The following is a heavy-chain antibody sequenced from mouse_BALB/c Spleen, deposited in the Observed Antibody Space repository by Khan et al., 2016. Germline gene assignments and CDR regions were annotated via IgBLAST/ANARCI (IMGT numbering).Heavy chain of an antibody. Sequence: QVQLQQPGAELVRPGSSVKISCKASGYVFSNFWMNWVKQRPGQGLEWIGQIYPGDGDTNYNGTFKGKATLTADKSSSTAYLQLSSLTSEDSAVYSCAKGNGNPYYAMDHWGQGTSVTVSS. V-gene: IGHV1-80*01. CDR1: GYVFSNFW. CDR2: IYPGDGDT. J-gene: IGHJ4*01. D-gene: IGHD2-1*01. CDR3: AKGNGNPYYAMDH.